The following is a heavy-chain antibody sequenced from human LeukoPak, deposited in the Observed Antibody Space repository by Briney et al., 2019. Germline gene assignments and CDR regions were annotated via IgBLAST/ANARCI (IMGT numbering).Heavy chain of an antibody. CDR3: ARAPSESGGYYPEYFRH. J-gene: IGHJ1*01. CDR2: IKSDGNT. D-gene: IGHD3-22*01. V-gene: IGHV3-74*01. CDR1: GLTFSSYW. Sequence: GGSLRLSCAASGLTFSSYWMHWVRQAPGKGLVWVSRIKSDGNTNYADSVKGRFTISRDNAKNTVSLQMNSLRAEDTGVYYCARAPSESGGYYPEYFRHWGQGTLVTVSS.